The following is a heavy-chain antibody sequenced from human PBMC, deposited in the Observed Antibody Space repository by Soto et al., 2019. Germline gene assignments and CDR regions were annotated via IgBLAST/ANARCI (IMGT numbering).Heavy chain of an antibody. D-gene: IGHD2-2*01. CDR3: ARDHFSSTSCYASYYYYGMDV. Sequence: QVQLVASGGGVVQPGRSLRLSCAASGFTFSSYGMHWVRQAPGKGLEWVAVIWYDGSNKYYADSVKGRFTISRDNSKNTRYLQMNSLRAEDTAVYYCARDHFSSTSCYASYYYYGMDVWGQGTTVIVSS. J-gene: IGHJ6*02. CDR2: IWYDGSNK. CDR1: GFTFSSYG. V-gene: IGHV3-33*01.